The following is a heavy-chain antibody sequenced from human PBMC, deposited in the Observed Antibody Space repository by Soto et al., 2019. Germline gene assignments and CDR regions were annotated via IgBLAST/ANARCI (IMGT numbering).Heavy chain of an antibody. D-gene: IGHD5-18*01. CDR3: ARGRGDTAIHWFDP. CDR2: ISSSSSYI. Sequence: GGSLRLSCAASGFTFSSYSMNWVRQAPGKGLEWVSSISSSSSYIYYADSVKGRFTISRDNAKNSLYLQMNSLRAEDTAVYYCARGRGDTAIHWFDPWGQGTLVTVSS. J-gene: IGHJ5*02. V-gene: IGHV3-21*01. CDR1: GFTFSSYS.